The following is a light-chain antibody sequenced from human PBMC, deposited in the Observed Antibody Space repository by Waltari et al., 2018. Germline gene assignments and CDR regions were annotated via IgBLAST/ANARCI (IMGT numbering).Light chain of an antibody. J-gene: IGKJ3*01. Sequence: AIRMTQSPSSFSASTGDRVTITCRASQGISSYLAWYQQKPGKAPKLLIYAASTLQSGVPSRFSGSGSGTDFTLTISCLQSEDFATYYCQQYYSYLFTFGPGTKVDIK. CDR2: AAS. CDR1: QGISSY. V-gene: IGKV1-8*01. CDR3: QQYYSYLFT.